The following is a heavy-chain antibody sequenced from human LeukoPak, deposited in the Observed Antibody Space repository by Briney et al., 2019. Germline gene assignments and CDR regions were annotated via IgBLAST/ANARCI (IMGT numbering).Heavy chain of an antibody. CDR2: INTDGSST. D-gene: IGHD3-3*01. Sequence: GGSLRLSCAASGFTFSSYWMHWVRQAPGKGLVWVSRINTDGSSTSYADSVKGRFTISRDNAKNTLYLQMNSLRAEDTAVYYCARAPSAKLFGVVHYYYYKDVWGKGTTVTVSS. CDR3: ARAPSAKLFGVVHYYYYKDV. CDR1: GFTFSSYW. J-gene: IGHJ6*03. V-gene: IGHV3-74*01.